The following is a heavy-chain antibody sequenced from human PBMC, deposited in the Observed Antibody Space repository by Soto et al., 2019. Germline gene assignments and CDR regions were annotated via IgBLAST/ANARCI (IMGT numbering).Heavy chain of an antibody. V-gene: IGHV4-61*01. CDR2: IYYSGST. Sequence: SETLSLTCTVSGGSVSSGSYYWSWIRQPPGKGLEWIGYIYYSGSTNYNPSLKSRVTISVDTSKNQFSLKLSSVTAADTAVYYCARDDARANWFDPWGQGTLVTVPQ. J-gene: IGHJ5*02. CDR1: GGSVSSGSYY. CDR3: ARDDARANWFDP.